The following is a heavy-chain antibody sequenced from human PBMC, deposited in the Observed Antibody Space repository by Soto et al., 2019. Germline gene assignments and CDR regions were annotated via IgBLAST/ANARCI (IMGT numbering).Heavy chain of an antibody. CDR3: ASLSYDILTSYYYGMDV. CDR2: IGPSDCYT. V-gene: IGHV5-10-1*01. Sequence: PGGSVKISCKGSGYRFTGCWISWVRQMPGKGLGWGGRIGPSDCYTNYSPSFQGHVTISADKSISTAYLQWSSLKASDTAMYYCASLSYDILTSYYYGMDVWGQGTTVT. CDR1: GYRFTGCW. D-gene: IGHD3-9*01. J-gene: IGHJ6*02.